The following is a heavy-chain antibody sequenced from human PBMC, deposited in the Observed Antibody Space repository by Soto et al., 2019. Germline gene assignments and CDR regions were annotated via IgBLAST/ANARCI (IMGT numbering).Heavy chain of an antibody. D-gene: IGHD5-18*01. CDR1: GGSISSGGYS. CDR2: IYHSGST. V-gene: IGHV4-30-2*01. J-gene: IGHJ4*02. CDR3: ASGYSYGYDY. Sequence: LSLTCAVSGGSISSGGYSWSWIRQPPGKGLEWIGYIYHSGSTYYNPSLKSRVTISVDRSKNQFSLKLSSVTAADTAVYYCASGYSYGYDYWGQGTLVTVSS.